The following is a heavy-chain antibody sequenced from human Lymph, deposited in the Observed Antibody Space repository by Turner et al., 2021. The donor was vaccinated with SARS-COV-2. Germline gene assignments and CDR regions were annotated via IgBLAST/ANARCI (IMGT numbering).Heavy chain of an antibody. V-gene: IGHV3-53*02. J-gene: IGHJ6*02. Sequence: EVQLVETGGGLIQPGGSLRLSCAASGIIVSRNYMNWFRQAPGKGLEWVSVIYNGGTTYYADSVKGRFTISRDNSKNTLYLQMNSLRVEDTAVYYCARDLGTYGMDVWGQGTTVTVSS. CDR2: IYNGGTT. CDR3: ARDLGTYGMDV. CDR1: GIIVSRNY. D-gene: IGHD6-13*01.